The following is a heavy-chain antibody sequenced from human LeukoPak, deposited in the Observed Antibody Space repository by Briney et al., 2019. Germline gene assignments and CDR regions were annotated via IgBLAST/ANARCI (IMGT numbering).Heavy chain of an antibody. Sequence: PGGSLRLYCAASGFPFGRYGISWGRQPQGKGQEGVANKKQDGSEKYYVDSVKGRFTISRDNAKNSLYLQMNSLRAEDTAVYYCATFTYCGGDCHSLDAFDIWGQGTMVTVSS. J-gene: IGHJ3*02. CDR1: GFPFGRYG. V-gene: IGHV3-7*01. D-gene: IGHD2-21*01. CDR3: ATFTYCGGDCHSLDAFDI. CDR2: KKQDGSEK.